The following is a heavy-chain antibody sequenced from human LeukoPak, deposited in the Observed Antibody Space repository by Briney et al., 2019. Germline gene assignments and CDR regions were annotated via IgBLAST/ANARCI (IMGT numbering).Heavy chain of an antibody. J-gene: IGHJ4*02. V-gene: IGHV3-23*01. CDR2: ISGSGGST. D-gene: IGHD6-13*01. Sequence: GGSLRLSCAASGFTFSSYAMSWVRQAPGKGLEWVSAISGSGGSTYYADSVKGRFTISRDNSKNTLYLQMNSLRAEDTAVYYCAKDSSSSWYHKYFDYWGQGTLVTVSS. CDR3: AKDSSSSWYHKYFDY. CDR1: GFTFSSYA.